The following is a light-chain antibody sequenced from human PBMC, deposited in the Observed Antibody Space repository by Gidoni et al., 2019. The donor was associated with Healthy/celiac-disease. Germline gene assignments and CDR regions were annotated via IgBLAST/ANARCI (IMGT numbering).Light chain of an antibody. J-gene: IGKJ4*01. CDR2: AAY. CDR1: QSISSY. V-gene: IGKV1-39*01. Sequence: DIQMTQSPSSLSASVGDRVTITCRASQSISSYLNWYQQKPGKAPKLLIYAAYSLQSGVPSRFSGSGSGTDFTLTISSLQPEDFATYYCQQSYSTPRTCGGGTKVEIK. CDR3: QQSYSTPRT.